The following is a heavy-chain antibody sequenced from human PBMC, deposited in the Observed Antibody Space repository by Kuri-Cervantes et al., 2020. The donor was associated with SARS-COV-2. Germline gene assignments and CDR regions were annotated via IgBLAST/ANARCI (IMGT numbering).Heavy chain of an antibody. Sequence: SETLSLTCTVSGGSISSGSYYWSWIRQPAGKGLEWIGEINHSGSTNYNPSLKSRVTISVDTSKNQFSLKLSSVTAADTAVYYCARGGIAARPGWFDPWGQGTLVTVSS. CDR2: INHSGST. J-gene: IGHJ5*02. CDR3: ARGGIAARPGWFDP. V-gene: IGHV4-61*10. CDR1: GGSISSGSYY. D-gene: IGHD6-6*01.